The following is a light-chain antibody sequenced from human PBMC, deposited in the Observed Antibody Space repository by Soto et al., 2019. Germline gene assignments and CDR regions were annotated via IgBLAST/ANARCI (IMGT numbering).Light chain of an antibody. V-gene: IGKV3-20*01. Sequence: EIVLPQSPGTLSLSPGERATLSCRASQSVSNNYLAWYQQKPGQAPRLLIYGASNRATGIPDRFSGSGSGTDFTLTISRLEPEDFAVYYCQQYGSSPLTFGEGTKVDIK. CDR2: GAS. CDR3: QQYGSSPLT. CDR1: QSVSNNY. J-gene: IGKJ4*01.